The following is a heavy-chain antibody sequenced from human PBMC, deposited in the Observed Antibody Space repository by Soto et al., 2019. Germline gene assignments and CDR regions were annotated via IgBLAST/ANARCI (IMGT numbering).Heavy chain of an antibody. Sequence: GESVQRSFQAFGHSFTSYLISWVRQMPGKGLEWMGRIDPSDSYTNYSPSFQGHVTISADKSISTAYLQCSSLKASDTAMYYCARPIAGPSWAHYYYYGMDVWGQGTTVTAP. CDR3: ARPIAGPSWAHYYYYGMDV. CDR2: IDPSDSYT. V-gene: IGHV5-10-1*01. CDR1: GHSFTSYL. J-gene: IGHJ6*02. D-gene: IGHD6-13*01.